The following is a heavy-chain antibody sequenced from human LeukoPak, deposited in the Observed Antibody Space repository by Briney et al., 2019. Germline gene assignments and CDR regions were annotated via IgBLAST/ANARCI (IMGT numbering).Heavy chain of an antibody. D-gene: IGHD3-9*01. Sequence: GGSLRLSCAASGFTFSSYAMSWVRQAPGKGLEWVSAISGSGGSTYYADSVKGRFTISRDNSKNTLYLQMNSVRAEDTAVYYCAKDLVSYYDILTGYSAFDYWGQGTLVPVSS. CDR1: GFTFSSYA. CDR2: ISGSGGST. J-gene: IGHJ4*02. CDR3: AKDLVSYYDILTGYSAFDY. V-gene: IGHV3-23*01.